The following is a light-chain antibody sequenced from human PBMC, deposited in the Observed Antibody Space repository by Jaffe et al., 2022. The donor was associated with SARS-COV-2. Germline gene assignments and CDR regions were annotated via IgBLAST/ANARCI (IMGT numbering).Light chain of an antibody. CDR1: QAIRND. CDR3: LQDFAFPYT. Sequence: AIQMTQSPSSLSASVGDRVTITCRASQAIRNDLGWYQQKPGEAPKVLIYPASSLQSGVPPRFSGSASGTDFTLTISSLQPEDFATYYCLQDFAFPYTFGQGTTLEIK. V-gene: IGKV1-6*01. CDR2: PAS. J-gene: IGKJ2*01.